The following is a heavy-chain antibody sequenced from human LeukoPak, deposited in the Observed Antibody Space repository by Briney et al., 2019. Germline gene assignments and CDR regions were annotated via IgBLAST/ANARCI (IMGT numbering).Heavy chain of an antibody. V-gene: IGHV3-30*18. D-gene: IGHD4-17*01. J-gene: IGHJ4*02. CDR3: AKDNGDHAIDY. Sequence: GRSLRLSCAASGFTFSTYAMPWVRQAPGKGLEWVAFVSVDGSHKDYGGSVKGRFTISRDNSKNTLYLQMNSLRAEDTAVYYCAKDNGDHAIDYWAQGTMVTVSS. CDR2: VSVDGSHK. CDR1: GFTFSTYA.